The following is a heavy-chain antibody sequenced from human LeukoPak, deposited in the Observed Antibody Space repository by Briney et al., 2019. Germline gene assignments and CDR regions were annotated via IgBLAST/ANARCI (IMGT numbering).Heavy chain of an antibody. Sequence: SETLSLTCAVSGVSISSGHLWSWVRQSPGKGPEWIGEIYHTGNTKYNPSLKSRVTISVDTSKNQFSLKLSSVTAADTAAYYCARDRGTRGEGRLYYFDYWGQGTLVTVSS. V-gene: IGHV4-4*02. J-gene: IGHJ4*02. CDR1: GVSISSGHL. D-gene: IGHD3-10*01. CDR2: IYHTGNT. CDR3: ARDRGTRGEGRLYYFDY.